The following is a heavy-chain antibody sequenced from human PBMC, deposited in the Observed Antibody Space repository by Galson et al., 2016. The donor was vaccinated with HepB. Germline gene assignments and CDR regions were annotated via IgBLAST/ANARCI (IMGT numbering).Heavy chain of an antibody. Sequence: LCRAAGGFIVSRNDMSWVRQGGGLGLECVSVIYSGGGTYYADSVKGRFTISRDNSKNTLYLQMNSLRAEDTAVYYCARDTKGRGEVVVAANYYYYYGMDVWGQGTTVTVSS. CDR2: IYSGGGT. V-gene: IGHV3-53*01. CDR1: GFIVSRND. CDR3: ARDTKGRGEVVVAANYYYYYGMDV. J-gene: IGHJ6*02. D-gene: IGHD2-15*01.